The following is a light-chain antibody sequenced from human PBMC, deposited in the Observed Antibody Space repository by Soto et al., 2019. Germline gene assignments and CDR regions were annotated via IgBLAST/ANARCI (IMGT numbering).Light chain of an antibody. CDR1: SRDVGGYNY. CDR3: SSYTSSSTLVV. J-gene: IGLJ1*01. CDR2: EVS. V-gene: IGLV2-14*01. Sequence: QSVLTQPASVSGSPGQSITISCTGTSRDVGGYNYVSWYQQHPGKAPTHMIYEVSNRPSGVSNRFSGSKSGNTASLTISGLQAEDEADYYCSSYTSSSTLVVFGTGTKLTVL.